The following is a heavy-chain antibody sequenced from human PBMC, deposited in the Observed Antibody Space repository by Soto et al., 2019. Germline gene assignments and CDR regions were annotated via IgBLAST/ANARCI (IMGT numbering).Heavy chain of an antibody. J-gene: IGHJ3*02. CDR1: GFTFSSYS. CDR3: ARDFMVRGVIRPDAFDI. D-gene: IGHD3-10*01. Sequence: EVQLVESGGGLVQPGGSLRLSCSASGFTFSSYSMNWVRQAPGKGLECVSYISSSSSTIYYADSVKGRVTISRDKAKNSLYLQMNSLRAEDTAVYYGARDFMVRGVIRPDAFDIWGQGTMVTVSS. V-gene: IGHV3-48*01. CDR2: ISSSSSTI.